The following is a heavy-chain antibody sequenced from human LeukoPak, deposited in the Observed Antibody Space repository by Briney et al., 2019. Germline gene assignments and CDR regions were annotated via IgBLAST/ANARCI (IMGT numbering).Heavy chain of an antibody. Sequence: TSETLSLTCAGYGGYFSGYYWSWIRQPPGKGLEWIGEINHSGSTNYNPSLKSRVTISVDTSKNQFSLKLSSVTAADTAVYYCARRRYSSGWYPYFDYWGQGTLVTVSS. CDR1: GGYFSGYY. D-gene: IGHD6-19*01. CDR3: ARRRYSSGWYPYFDY. J-gene: IGHJ4*02. CDR2: INHSGST. V-gene: IGHV4-34*01.